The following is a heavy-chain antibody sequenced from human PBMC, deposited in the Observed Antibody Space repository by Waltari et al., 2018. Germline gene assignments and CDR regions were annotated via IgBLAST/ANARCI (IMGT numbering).Heavy chain of an antibody. J-gene: IGHJ4*02. CDR2: IYYSGST. D-gene: IGHD2-8*01. V-gene: IGHV4-39*07. CDR1: GGSISRSSSY. CDR3: ARTLYCTNGVCYTGLDY. Sequence: QLQLQESGPGLGQPSETLSLTCTVSGGSISRSSSYCGWLRQPPGKGLEWIGSIYYSGSTYYNPSLKSRVTISVDTSKNQFSLKLSSVTAADTAVYYCARTLYCTNGVCYTGLDYWGQGTLVTVSS.